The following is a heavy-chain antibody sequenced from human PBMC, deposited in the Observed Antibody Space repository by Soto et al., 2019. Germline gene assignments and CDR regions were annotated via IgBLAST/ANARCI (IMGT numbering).Heavy chain of an antibody. CDR2: ISYDGSNK. J-gene: IGHJ6*02. D-gene: IGHD2-21*01. Sequence: QVQLVESGGGVVQPGRSLRLSCAASGFTFSSYAMHWVRQAPGKGLEWVAVISYDGSNKYYADSVKRRLTISRDNSKNTLYLQMTRLRDEGTAVYYCARDLVGICLDYYYDMDVWGQGTTVTVSS. V-gene: IGHV3-30-3*01. CDR3: ARDLVGICLDYYYDMDV. CDR1: GFTFSSYA.